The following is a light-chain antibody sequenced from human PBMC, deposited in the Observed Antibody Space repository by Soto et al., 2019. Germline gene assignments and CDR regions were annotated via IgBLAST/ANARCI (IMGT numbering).Light chain of an antibody. CDR2: GAS. Sequence: AIRMTQSPSSLSAATGDIVTITCRASQSISTYLAWYQQKPGKAPKLLIYGASTLQSGVPSRFSGSGSGTDFTLTISSLQPEDFATYYCLQHNNYPITFGQGTRLEI. J-gene: IGKJ5*01. CDR3: LQHNNYPIT. CDR1: QSISTY. V-gene: IGKV1-8*01.